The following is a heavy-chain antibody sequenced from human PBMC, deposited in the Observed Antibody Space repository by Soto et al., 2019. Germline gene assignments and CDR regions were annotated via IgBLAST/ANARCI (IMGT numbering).Heavy chain of an antibody. CDR2: ISGSGANT. CDR3: AKRQSGSFGPFDS. Sequence: PGGSLRLSCAASGFSISSDAMSWVRQAPGKGLEWVSGISGSGANTNYADSVKGRFAISIDNSKNTLYLQMSSLRAEDTAVYYCAKRQSGSFGPFDSCGQGTLVTVSS. CDR1: GFSISSDA. J-gene: IGHJ4*02. D-gene: IGHD2-15*01. V-gene: IGHV3-23*01.